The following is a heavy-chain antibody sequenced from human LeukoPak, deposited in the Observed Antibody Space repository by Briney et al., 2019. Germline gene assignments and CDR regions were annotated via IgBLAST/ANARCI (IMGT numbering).Heavy chain of an antibody. CDR2: ISWNSGKI. Sequence: GGSLRLSCAASGFTFDDYAMHWVRQAPGKGLEWVSGISWNSGKIAYADSVKGRFTISRDNAKNSLYLQMNSLRAEDTALYYCAKDNSDSSWFDYFDYWGQGTLVTVSS. D-gene: IGHD6-13*01. J-gene: IGHJ4*02. CDR3: AKDNSDSSWFDYFDY. V-gene: IGHV3-9*01. CDR1: GFTFDDYA.